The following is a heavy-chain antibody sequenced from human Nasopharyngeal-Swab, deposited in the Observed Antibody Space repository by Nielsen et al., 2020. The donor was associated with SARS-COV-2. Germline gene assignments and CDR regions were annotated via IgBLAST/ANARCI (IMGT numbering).Heavy chain of an antibody. CDR3: ARGGYSYGTDY. J-gene: IGHJ4*02. CDR1: GGSISTYY. D-gene: IGHD5-18*01. CDR2: IYYSGST. Sequence: SETLSLTCTVSGGSISTYYWSWIRQPPGKGLEWIGYIYYSGSTYYNPSLKSRVTISVDTSKTQFSLKLNSVTAADTAVYYCARGGYSYGTDYWGQGTLVTVSS. V-gene: IGHV4-30-4*08.